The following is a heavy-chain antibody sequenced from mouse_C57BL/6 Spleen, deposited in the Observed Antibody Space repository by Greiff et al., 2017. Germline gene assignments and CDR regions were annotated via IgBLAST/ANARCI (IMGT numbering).Heavy chain of an antibody. CDR1: GFTFSDYG. V-gene: IGHV5-17*01. D-gene: IGHD1-1*01. Sequence: EVQLLESGGGLVKPGGSLKLSCAASGFTFSDYGMHWVRQAPEKGLEWVAYISSGSSTIYYADTVKGRFTFARENAKNTLFLQMTSLRTEDTAMYYCARTLVAPYAMDDWGQGTSVTVSS. J-gene: IGHJ4*01. CDR2: ISSGSSTI. CDR3: ARTLVAPYAMDD.